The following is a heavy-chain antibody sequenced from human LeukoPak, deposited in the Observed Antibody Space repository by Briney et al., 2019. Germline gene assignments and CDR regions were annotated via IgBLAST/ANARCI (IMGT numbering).Heavy chain of an antibody. J-gene: IGHJ4*02. CDR1: GYSFTSYW. V-gene: IGHV5-51*01. D-gene: IGHD3-3*01. Sequence: GESLKISCKGSGYSFTSYWIGWMRQMPGKGLEWMGIIYPGDSDTRYSPSFQGQLNISADQYISTAYLQWSSLKASDTAMSYCARSGTGSSIFGVVIDASYFDYWGQGTLVTVSS. CDR3: ARSGTGSSIFGVVIDASYFDY. CDR2: IYPGDSDT.